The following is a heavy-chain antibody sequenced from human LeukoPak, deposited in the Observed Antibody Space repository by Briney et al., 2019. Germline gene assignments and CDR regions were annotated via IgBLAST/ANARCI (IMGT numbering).Heavy chain of an antibody. Sequence: SETLSLTCAVYGGSFSGYYWSWIRQPPGKGLEWIGEINHSGSTNYNPSLKSRVTISVDTSKNQSSLKLSSVTAADTAVYYCARLRVYYDYVWGSYRYNAFDIWGQGTMVTVSS. J-gene: IGHJ3*02. CDR1: GGSFSGYY. CDR3: ARLRVYYDYVWGSYRYNAFDI. CDR2: INHSGST. D-gene: IGHD3-16*02. V-gene: IGHV4-34*01.